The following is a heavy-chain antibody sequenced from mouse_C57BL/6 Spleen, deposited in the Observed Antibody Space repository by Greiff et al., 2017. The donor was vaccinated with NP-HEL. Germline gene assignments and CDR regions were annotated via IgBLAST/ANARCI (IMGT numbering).Heavy chain of an antibody. CDR1: GYAFSSSW. J-gene: IGHJ4*01. D-gene: IGHD3-3*01. CDR3: ARGGRAMDY. V-gene: IGHV1-82*01. CDR2: IYPGDGDT. Sequence: VQLKESGPELVKPGASVKISCKASGYAFSSSWMNWVKQRPGKGLEWIGRIYPGDGDTNYNGKFKGKATLTADKSSSTAYMQLSSLTSEDSAVYFCARGGRAMDYWGQGTSVTVSS.